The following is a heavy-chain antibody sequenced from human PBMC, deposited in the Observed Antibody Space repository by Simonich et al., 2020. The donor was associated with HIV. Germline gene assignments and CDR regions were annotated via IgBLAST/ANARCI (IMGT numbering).Heavy chain of an antibody. J-gene: IGHJ4*02. CDR3: ARRDRELILYFDY. V-gene: IGHV4-34*01. CDR2: INHSGIT. D-gene: IGHD3-3*01. CDR1: GWSFSGEY. Sequence: QVQLQQWGAGLLKPSETLSLTCAVYGWSFSGEYWSWIRQPPGKGLEWIGEINHSGITNYKSSLNRRANISVDKSKTQFSLKLSSVTAADTAIYYCARRDRELILYFDYWGQGNLVTVSS.